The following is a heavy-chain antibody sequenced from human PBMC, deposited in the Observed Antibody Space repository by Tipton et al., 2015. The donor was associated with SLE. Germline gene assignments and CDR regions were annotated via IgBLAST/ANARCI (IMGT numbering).Heavy chain of an antibody. J-gene: IGHJ4*02. V-gene: IGHV4-59*01. Sequence: TLSLTCTVSGGSISSYYWSWIRQPPGKGLEWIGYIFSTGSTNYNPSLKSRVTISVDRSKNQFSLKVDSVTAADTAVYYCARLEVGATTLDYFDYWGQGTLVTVSS. CDR1: GGSISSYY. D-gene: IGHD1-26*01. CDR2: IFSTGST. CDR3: ARLEVGATTLDYFDY.